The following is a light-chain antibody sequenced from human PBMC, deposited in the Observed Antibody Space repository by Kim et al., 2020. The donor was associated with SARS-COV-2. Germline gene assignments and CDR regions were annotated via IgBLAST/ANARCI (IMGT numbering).Light chain of an antibody. CDR1: QSISSY. J-gene: IGKJ1*01. CDR2: AAS. Sequence: DIQMTQSPSSLSASVGDRVTITCRASQSISSYLNWYQQKPGKAPNLLIYAASSLQSGVPSRFSGSGSGTDFTLTISSLQPEDFATYYCPQSYSTPRTFGQGTKVDIK. CDR3: PQSYSTPRT. V-gene: IGKV1-39*01.